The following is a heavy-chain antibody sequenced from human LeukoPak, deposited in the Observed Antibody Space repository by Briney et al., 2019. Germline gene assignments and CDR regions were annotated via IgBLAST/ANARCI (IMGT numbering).Heavy chain of an antibody. Sequence: PGGSLRLSCAASGFTFSSYSMNWVRQAPGKGLEWVSSISSSSSYIYYADSVKGRFTISRDNAKNSLYLQMNSLRAEDTAVYYCARDGVFGHAVDAFDIWGQGTMVTVSS. D-gene: IGHD3-3*01. CDR3: ARDGVFGHAVDAFDI. V-gene: IGHV3-21*01. CDR2: ISSSSSYI. CDR1: GFTFSSYS. J-gene: IGHJ3*02.